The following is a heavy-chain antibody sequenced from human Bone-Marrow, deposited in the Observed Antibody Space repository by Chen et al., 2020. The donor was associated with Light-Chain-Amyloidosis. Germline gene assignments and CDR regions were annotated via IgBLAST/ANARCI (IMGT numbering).Heavy chain of an antibody. D-gene: IGHD6-19*01. CDR2: INPNSGGT. CDR1: GYTFTGYY. J-gene: IGHJ6*02. CDR3: ARNEGWYGSYGMDV. V-gene: IGHV1-2*02. Sequence: QVQLVQSGAEVKKPGASVKVSCKASGYTFTGYYMHWVRQAPGQGLEWMGWINPNSGGTNYAQKFQGRVTRTRETSISTAYMELSRRRSDDTAVYYCARNEGWYGSYGMDVWGQGTTVTVSS.